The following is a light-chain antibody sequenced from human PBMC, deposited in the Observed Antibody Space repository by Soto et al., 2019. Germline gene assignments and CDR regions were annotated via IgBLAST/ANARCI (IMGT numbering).Light chain of an antibody. J-gene: IGKJ3*01. V-gene: IGKV3-11*01. CDR1: QSVRSY. Sequence: EIVLTQSPATLSLSPGERATLSCRASQSVRSYLAWYQQKPGQVPRLLIYDASKRATGIPARFSGSGSGTDFTLTISSLEPEEFAVYYCQQCSNWHFTFGPGTKVDIK. CDR2: DAS. CDR3: QQCSNWHFT.